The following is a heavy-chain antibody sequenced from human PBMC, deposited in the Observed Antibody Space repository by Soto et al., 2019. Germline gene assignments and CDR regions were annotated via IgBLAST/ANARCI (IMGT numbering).Heavy chain of an antibody. CDR3: ESRDPGTSVDY. CDR1: GGSFTSNNW. D-gene: IGHD1-7*01. Sequence: TLSLTCAVSGGSFTSNNWWTWVRQPPGQGLEWIGEIYRTGITNYNPSLKSRVTISLDKSENQFSLKVTSLTAADTAVYYCESRDPGTSVDYWGQGTLVTASS. J-gene: IGHJ4*02. V-gene: IGHV4-4*02. CDR2: IYRTGIT.